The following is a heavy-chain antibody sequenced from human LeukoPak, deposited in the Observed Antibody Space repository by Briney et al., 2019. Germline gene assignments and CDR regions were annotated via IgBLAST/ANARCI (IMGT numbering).Heavy chain of an antibody. Sequence: KPSETLSLTCTVSGDPISSRSYYWDWIRQPPGGGLEWIGSIFYRGSTYYNPSLKSRVTISLDTSKNQFSLKLSSVTAADTAVYYCARDSVLFWFGELEKGSNDYYYYMDVWGKGTTVTISS. V-gene: IGHV4-39*07. D-gene: IGHD3-10*01. CDR2: IFYRGST. CDR3: ARDSVLFWFGELEKGSNDYYYYMDV. CDR1: GDPISSRSYY. J-gene: IGHJ6*03.